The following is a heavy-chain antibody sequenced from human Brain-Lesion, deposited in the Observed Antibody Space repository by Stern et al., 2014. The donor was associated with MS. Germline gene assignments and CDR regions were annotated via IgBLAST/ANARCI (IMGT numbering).Heavy chain of an antibody. CDR2: IHPSGSA. V-gene: IGHV4-61*02. Sequence: VQLVESGPGLVKPSQTLSLTCTVSGGSISSGSDYWSWIRQHVGKGLEWIGRIHPSGSAFSTPSLKSRVTISTDTSMNQFSLELNSATAADTAIYYCASGYRIFDYWGQGILVTVSS. CDR1: GGSISSGSDY. J-gene: IGHJ4*02. D-gene: IGHD5-18*01. CDR3: ASGYRIFDY.